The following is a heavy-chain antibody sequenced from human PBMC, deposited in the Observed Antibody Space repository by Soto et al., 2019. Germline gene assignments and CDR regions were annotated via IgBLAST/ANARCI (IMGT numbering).Heavy chain of an antibody. J-gene: IGHJ1*01. CDR3: PRGGFISADRPVNPFES. CDR2: IIPVFGTP. Sequence: HGQLVQSGAEVKGPGSSVKVSCRASGGTFIYYAFNWVRQAPGQGLEWLGGIIPVFGTPDYAPSFHDRITITADKSTTPPSRELIDLKPETRPPYYFPRGGFISADRPVNPFESGGQGALVT. V-gene: IGHV1-69*06. CDR1: GGTFIYYA. D-gene: IGHD3-10*01.